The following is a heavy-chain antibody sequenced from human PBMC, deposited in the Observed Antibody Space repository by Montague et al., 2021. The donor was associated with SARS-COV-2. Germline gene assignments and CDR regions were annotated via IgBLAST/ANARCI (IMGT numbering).Heavy chain of an antibody. Sequence: PALVKPTQTLTLTCTFSGFSLSTSGMCVSWIRQPPGKALEWLARIDWDDDKYYSTSLKTRLTISKDTSKNQVFLTMTNMDPVDTATYYCARRTYDILTGYDDGMDVGGQGTTVTVSS. D-gene: IGHD3-9*01. CDR1: GFSLSTSGMC. J-gene: IGHJ6*02. V-gene: IGHV2-70*11. CDR3: ARRTYDILTGYDDGMDV. CDR2: IDWDDDK.